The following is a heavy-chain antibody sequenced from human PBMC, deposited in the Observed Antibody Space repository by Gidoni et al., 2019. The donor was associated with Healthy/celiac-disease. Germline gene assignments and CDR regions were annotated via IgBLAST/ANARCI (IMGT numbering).Heavy chain of an antibody. D-gene: IGHD4-17*01. J-gene: IGHJ6*02. CDR1: GITFSSYS. CDR3: ARRGGYGGKPNYYYNGMDV. Sequence: EVQLVESGGGLVKPGGSLSISCAASGITFSSYSMNWVHQAPGKGLEWVSSISGSSSYIYYADSVKGRFTISRDNAKNSLYLQMTSLRAEDTAVYYCARRGGYGGKPNYYYNGMDVWGQGTTVTVSS. V-gene: IGHV3-21*01. CDR2: ISGSSSYI.